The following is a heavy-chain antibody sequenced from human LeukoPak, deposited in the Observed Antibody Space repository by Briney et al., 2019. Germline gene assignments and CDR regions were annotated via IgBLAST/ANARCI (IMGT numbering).Heavy chain of an antibody. D-gene: IGHD3-9*01. V-gene: IGHV1-69*01. J-gene: IGHJ6*04. CDR2: IIPIFGTA. Sequence: ASVKVSCKASGGTFGSYAISWVRQAPGQGLEWMGGIIPIFGTANYAQKFQGRVTITADESTSTAYMELSSLRSEDTAVYYCARGRNILTGFNRGYYYYGMDVWGKGTTVTVSS. CDR3: ARGRNILTGFNRGYYYYGMDV. CDR1: GGTFGSYA.